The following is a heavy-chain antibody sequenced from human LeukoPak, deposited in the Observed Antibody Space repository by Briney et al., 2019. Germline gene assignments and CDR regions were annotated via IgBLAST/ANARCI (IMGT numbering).Heavy chain of an antibody. V-gene: IGHV4-59*08. CDR3: ASAPEYYYDSSGYYSTGPYFDY. J-gene: IGHJ4*02. CDR2: IYYSGST. CDR1: GGSISSYY. Sequence: SETLSLTCTVSGGSISSYYWSWIRQPPGKGLEWIGYIYYSGSTNYNPSLKSRVTISVNTSKNQFSLKLSSVTAADTAVYYCASAPEYYYDSSGYYSTGPYFDYWGQGTLVTVSS. D-gene: IGHD3-22*01.